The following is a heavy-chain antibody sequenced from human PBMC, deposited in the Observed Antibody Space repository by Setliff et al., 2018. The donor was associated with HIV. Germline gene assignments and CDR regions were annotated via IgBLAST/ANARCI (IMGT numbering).Heavy chain of an antibody. Sequence: ASVKVSCKASGYTFTSYGISWVRQAPGQGLEWMGWISAYNGNTNYAQKLQGRVTMTTDTSTSTAYMELRSLRSDDTAVYYCARDNYYGSGSYFPRDCWGQGTLVTSPQ. J-gene: IGHJ4*02. V-gene: IGHV1-18*01. D-gene: IGHD3-10*01. CDR2: ISAYNGNT. CDR1: GYTFTSYG. CDR3: ARDNYYGSGSYFPRDC.